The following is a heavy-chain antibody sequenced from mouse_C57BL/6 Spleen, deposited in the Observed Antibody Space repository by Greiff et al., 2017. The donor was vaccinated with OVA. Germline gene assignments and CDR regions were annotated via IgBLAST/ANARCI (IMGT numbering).Heavy chain of an antibody. D-gene: IGHD1-1*01. CDR1: GYAFSSSW. V-gene: IGHV1-80*01. Sequence: QVQLKESGPELVKPGASVKISCKASGYAFSSSWMNWVKQRPGKGLEWIGRIYPGDGDTNYNGKFKGKATLTADKSSSTAYMQLSSLTSEDSAVYFCARSLLLLFDYWGQGTTLTVSS. CDR3: ARSLLLLFDY. J-gene: IGHJ2*01. CDR2: IYPGDGDT.